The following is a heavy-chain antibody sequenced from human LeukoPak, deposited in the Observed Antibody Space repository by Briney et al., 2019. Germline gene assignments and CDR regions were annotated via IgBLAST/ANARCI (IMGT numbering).Heavy chain of an antibody. V-gene: IGHV3-23*01. D-gene: IGHD5-18*01. J-gene: IGHJ4*02. Sequence: GGSLRLSCAASGFTFSSYAMSWVRQAPGKGLEGGSAISGSGGSTYYADSVKGRFTISRENSKKRLYMQMTSLRAEDTAVYSCAKGRGYSYGEGLDYWGQGTLVTVSS. CDR2: ISGSGGST. CDR3: AKGRGYSYGEGLDY. CDR1: GFTFSSYA.